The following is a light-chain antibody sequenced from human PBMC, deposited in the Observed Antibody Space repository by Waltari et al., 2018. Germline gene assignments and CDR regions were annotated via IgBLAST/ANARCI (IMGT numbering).Light chain of an antibody. Sequence: EIVLTQSPGSLSSSPGERVTLSFRASQSVSRALAWYQQKPGQAPRLLIFCASNRATGIPDRFSGSGSVTDFSLTISRLEPEDXXVYYCQHYVRLPATFGRGTKVEIK. CDR2: CAS. CDR1: QSVSRA. V-gene: IGKV3-20*01. J-gene: IGKJ1*01. CDR3: QHYVRLPAT.